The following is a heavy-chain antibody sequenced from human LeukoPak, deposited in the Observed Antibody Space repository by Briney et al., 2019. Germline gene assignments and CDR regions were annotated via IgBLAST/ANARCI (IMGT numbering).Heavy chain of an antibody. CDR3: ARDGELLWFGELPWYFDL. CDR2: IYYSGST. Sequence: SETLSLTCTVSGYSISSGYYWGWIRQPPGKGLEWIGCIYYSGSTYYNPSLKSRVTISVDTSKNQFSLKLSSVTAADTAVYYCARDGELLWFGELPWYFDLWGRGTLVTVSS. J-gene: IGHJ2*01. V-gene: IGHV4-38-2*02. D-gene: IGHD3-10*01. CDR1: GYSISSGYY.